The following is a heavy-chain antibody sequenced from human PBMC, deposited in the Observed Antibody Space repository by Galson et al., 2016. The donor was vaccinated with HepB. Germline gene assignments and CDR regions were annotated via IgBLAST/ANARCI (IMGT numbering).Heavy chain of an antibody. V-gene: IGHV3-30*18. CDR2: ISSAGSDK. Sequence: SLRLSCAASGFTFRNYDMNWVRQTPGKGLEWVAVISSAGSDKYYADSVKGRFTISRDNSENTLFLQMISLRPDDTAIYYCVKFLTSRPDDAFDIWGQGTMVAVSS. CDR3: VKFLTSRPDDAFDI. J-gene: IGHJ3*02. CDR1: GFTFRNYD.